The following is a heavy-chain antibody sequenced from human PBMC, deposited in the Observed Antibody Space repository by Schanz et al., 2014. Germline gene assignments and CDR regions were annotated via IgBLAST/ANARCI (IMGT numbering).Heavy chain of an antibody. CDR3: ARARYGLDV. V-gene: IGHV7-4-1*02. Sequence: KLVQSGSEFRKPGASVKVSCKASGYIFSSYAIHWVRQAPGQGLEWMGWINPTTGNPGYAQGFTGRFVFSFDTSVSTAYLQISGLKAEDTAVYYGARARYGLDVWGQGTTVTVSS. CDR1: GYIFSSYA. J-gene: IGHJ6*02. CDR2: INPTTGNP.